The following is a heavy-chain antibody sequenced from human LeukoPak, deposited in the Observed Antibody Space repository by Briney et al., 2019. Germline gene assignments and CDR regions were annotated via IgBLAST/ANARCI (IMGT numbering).Heavy chain of an antibody. CDR2: ISSSSSYI. D-gene: IGHD3-16*01. CDR1: GFTFSSYS. CDR3: ARDMITFGGSSAFDI. J-gene: IGHJ3*02. V-gene: IGHV3-21*01. Sequence: GGSLRLSCAASGFTFSSYSMNWVRQAPGKGLEWVSSISSSSSYIYYADSVKGRFTISRDNAKNSLYLQMNGLRAEDTAVYYCARDMITFGGSSAFDIWGQGTMVTVSS.